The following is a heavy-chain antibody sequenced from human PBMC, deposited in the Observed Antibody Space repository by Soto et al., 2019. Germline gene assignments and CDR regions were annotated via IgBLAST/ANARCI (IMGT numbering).Heavy chain of an antibody. J-gene: IGHJ4*02. Sequence: PGGSLRLSCAASGFTFSSYAMSWVRQAPGKGLEWVSAISGSGGSTYYADSVKGRFTISRDNSKNTLYLQMNSLRAEDTAVYYCAKDRAKRDFWSGHLLDYWGQGTLVTVSS. V-gene: IGHV3-23*01. CDR2: ISGSGGST. D-gene: IGHD3-3*01. CDR1: GFTFSSYA. CDR3: AKDRAKRDFWSGHLLDY.